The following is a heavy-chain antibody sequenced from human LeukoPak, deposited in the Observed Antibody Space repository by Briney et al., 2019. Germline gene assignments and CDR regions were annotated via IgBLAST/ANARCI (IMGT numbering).Heavy chain of an antibody. CDR3: ARGRRYCSSTSCYPRYFDY. Sequence: GGSLRLSCAASGFTFSSYSMNWVRQAPGKGLEWVSSISSSSSYIYYADSVKGRFTISRDNAKSSLYLQMNSLRAEDTAVYYCARGRRYCSSTSCYPRYFDYWGQGTLVTVSS. CDR2: ISSSSSYI. J-gene: IGHJ4*02. D-gene: IGHD2-2*01. V-gene: IGHV3-21*01. CDR1: GFTFSSYS.